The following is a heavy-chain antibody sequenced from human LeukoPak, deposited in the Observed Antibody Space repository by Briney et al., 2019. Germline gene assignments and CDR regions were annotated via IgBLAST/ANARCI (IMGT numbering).Heavy chain of an antibody. CDR2: IYTSGST. V-gene: IGHV4-4*07. CDR3: ARDPIVGATLGLFDP. J-gene: IGHJ5*02. Sequence: SETLSLTCTVSGYSISSGYYWSWIRQPAGKGLEWIGRIYTSGSTNYNPSLRSRVTMSVDTSKNQFSPKLSSVTAADTAVHYCARDPIVGATLGLFDPWGQGTLVTVSS. CDR1: GYSISSGYY. D-gene: IGHD1-26*01.